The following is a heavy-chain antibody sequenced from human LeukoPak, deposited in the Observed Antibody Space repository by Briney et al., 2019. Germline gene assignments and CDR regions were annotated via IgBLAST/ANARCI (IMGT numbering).Heavy chain of an antibody. CDR1: GFTFSSYG. J-gene: IGHJ4*02. CDR3: AKVVASQYSSGWPPDY. CDR2: ISYDGSNK. V-gene: IGHV3-30*18. Sequence: GRSLRLSCAASGFTFSSYGMHWVRQAPGKGLEWVAVISYDGSNKYYADSVKGRFTISRDNSKNTLYLQMNSLRAEDTAVYYYAKVVASQYSSGWPPDYWGQGTLVTVSS. D-gene: IGHD6-19*01.